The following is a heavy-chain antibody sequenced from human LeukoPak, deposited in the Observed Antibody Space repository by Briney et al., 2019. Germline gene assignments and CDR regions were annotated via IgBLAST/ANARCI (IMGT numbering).Heavy chain of an antibody. CDR2: ISAYNGNT. V-gene: IGHV1-18*01. CDR1: GYTFTSYG. J-gene: IGHJ3*02. CDR3: ANKLQFLLAFDI. Sequence: ASVKVSCKASGYTFTSYGISWVRQAPGQGLEWMGWISAYNGNTNYAQKLQGRVTVTTDTSTSTAYMELSSLRSEDTAVYYCANKLQFLLAFDIWGRGTMVTVSS. D-gene: IGHD3-3*01.